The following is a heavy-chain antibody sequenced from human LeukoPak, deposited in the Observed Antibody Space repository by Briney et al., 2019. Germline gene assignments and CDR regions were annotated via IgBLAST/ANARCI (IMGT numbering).Heavy chain of an antibody. CDR1: GFTFNTNA. D-gene: IGHD5-12*01. CDR2: ISGRTGGT. Sequence: GGSLRLSCAASGFTFNTNAMSWVRQAPGKGLEWVSAISGRTGGTYYADSVKGRFTISRDNSKSTLYLQMDSLRAEDTAVYYCAKCGNSGCHLIDYWGQGTLVTGSS. CDR3: AKCGNSGCHLIDY. J-gene: IGHJ4*02. V-gene: IGHV3-23*01.